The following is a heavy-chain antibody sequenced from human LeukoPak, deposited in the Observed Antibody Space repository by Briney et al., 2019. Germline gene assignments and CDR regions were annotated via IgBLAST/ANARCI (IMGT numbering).Heavy chain of an antibody. CDR2: INHSGST. J-gene: IGHJ4*02. CDR3: ARGRRQQLGNYCFDY. D-gene: IGHD6-13*01. Sequence: SETLSLTCAVYGGSFSGYYWSWIRQPPGKGLEWIGEINHSGSTNYNPSLKSRVTISVDTSKNQFSLKLSSVTAADTAVYYCARGRRQQLGNYCFDYWGQGTLVTVSS. V-gene: IGHV4-34*01. CDR1: GGSFSGYY.